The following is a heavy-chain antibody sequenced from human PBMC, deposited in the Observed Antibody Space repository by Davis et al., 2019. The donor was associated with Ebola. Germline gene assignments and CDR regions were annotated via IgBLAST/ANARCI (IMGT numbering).Heavy chain of an antibody. CDR2: ISAYNGNT. CDR3: ARMLGYCSGSSCYTSGWFDP. D-gene: IGHD2-15*01. CDR1: GYTFTSYG. Sequence: ASVKVSCKASGYTFTSYGISWVRQAPGQGLEWMGWISAYNGNTNYAQKLQGRVTMTTDTSTSTAYMELRSLRSDDTAVYYCARMLGYCSGSSCYTSGWFDPWGQGTLVTVSS. V-gene: IGHV1-18*01. J-gene: IGHJ5*02.